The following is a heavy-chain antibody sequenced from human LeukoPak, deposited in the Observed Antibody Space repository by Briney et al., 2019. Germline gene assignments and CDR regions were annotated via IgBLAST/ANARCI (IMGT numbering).Heavy chain of an antibody. Sequence: SETLSLTCAVYGGSFSGYYWSWIRQPPGKGLEWIGYIYYSGSTNYNPSLKSRVTISVDTSKNQFSLKLSSVTAADTAVYYCARARGTTLDYWGQGTLVTVSS. D-gene: IGHD3-16*01. V-gene: IGHV4-59*01. CDR2: IYYSGST. CDR3: ARARGTTLDY. J-gene: IGHJ4*02. CDR1: GGSFSGYY.